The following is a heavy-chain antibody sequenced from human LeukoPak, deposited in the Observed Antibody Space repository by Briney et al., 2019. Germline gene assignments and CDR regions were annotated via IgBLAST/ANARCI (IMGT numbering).Heavy chain of an antibody. Sequence: SETLSLTCTVSGGSITNYYWSWIRQPPGKGLEWIGYISYSGSTNYSPSLKSRVTISVDTSKNQFSLKLSSVTAADTAVYYCASSLMTGAFDIWGQGTMVTVSS. D-gene: IGHD3-16*01. J-gene: IGHJ3*02. CDR2: ISYSGST. CDR3: ASSLMTGAFDI. CDR1: GGSITNYY. V-gene: IGHV4-59*01.